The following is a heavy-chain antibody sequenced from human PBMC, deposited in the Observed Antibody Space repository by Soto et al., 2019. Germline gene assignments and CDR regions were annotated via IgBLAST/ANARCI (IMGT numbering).Heavy chain of an antibody. D-gene: IGHD3-10*01. CDR1: GFTFSSYA. CDR3: AKAPKYYYGSGSSNWFDP. V-gene: IGHV3-23*01. CDR2: ISGSGGST. Sequence: EVQLLESGGGLVQPGGSLRLSCAASGFTFSSYAMSWVRQAPGKGLEWVSAISGSGGSTYYADSVKGRFTISRENSKNTLYLQMNSLRAEDTAVYSCAKAPKYYYGSGSSNWFDPWGQGTLVTVSS. J-gene: IGHJ5*02.